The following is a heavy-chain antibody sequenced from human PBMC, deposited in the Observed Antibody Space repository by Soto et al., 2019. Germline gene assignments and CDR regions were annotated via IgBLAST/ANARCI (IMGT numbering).Heavy chain of an antibody. Sequence: QVQMVESGGGVVQPGTSLRLSCAASGFTFSLYVMHWVRQAPGKGLEWVGLISFDGYNKFYADSVKGRFTISRDNSQNMVYLQMDSLRVEDTAVYYCVRHLDSGMDVW. CDR3: VRHLDSGMDV. J-gene: IGHJ6*01. CDR1: GFTFSLYV. CDR2: ISFDGYNK. V-gene: IGHV3-30-3*01.